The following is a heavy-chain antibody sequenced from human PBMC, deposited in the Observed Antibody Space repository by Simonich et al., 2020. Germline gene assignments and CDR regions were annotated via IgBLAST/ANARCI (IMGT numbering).Heavy chain of an antibody. Sequence: EVQLVESGGGLVKPGGSLRLSCAASGFTFSSYSMNWVRQDPGKGLEWVSSISSSSSYIYYADSVKGRFTNPRDNAKNSLYLQMNSLRAEDTAVYYWAGGVYCSSTSCSTYYYYGMDVWGQGTTVTVSS. CDR3: AGGVYCSSTSCSTYYYYGMDV. J-gene: IGHJ6*02. V-gene: IGHV3-21*01. D-gene: IGHD2-2*01. CDR1: GFTFSSYS. CDR2: ISSSSSYI.